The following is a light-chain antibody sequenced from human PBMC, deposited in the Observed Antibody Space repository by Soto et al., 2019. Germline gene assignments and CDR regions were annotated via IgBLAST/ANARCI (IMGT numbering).Light chain of an antibody. V-gene: IGKV3-20*01. CDR2: GAS. J-gene: IGKJ2*01. Sequence: EIVLTQSPGPLALSPGERAPLSCRASQSVSISYLACYQKKPGQAHRPLIYGASSRATGIPDRFSGSGSGTDVTLTIRRLEPEDFAVYYCQQYGIAHRYTFGQGTKLEIK. CDR3: QQYGIAHRYT. CDR1: QSVSISY.